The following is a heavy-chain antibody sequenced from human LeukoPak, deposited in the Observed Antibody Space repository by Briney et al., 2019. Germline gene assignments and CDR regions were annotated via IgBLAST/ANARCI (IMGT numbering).Heavy chain of an antibody. J-gene: IGHJ4*02. CDR1: GYTFTGYY. CDR3: ARATVTSVEDFDY. CDR2: INPNSGGT. D-gene: IGHD4-17*01. V-gene: IGHV1-2*02. Sequence: ASVKVSCKASGYTFTGYYMHWVRQAPGQGLEWMGWINPNSGGTNYAQKFQGRVTMTRDTSISTAYMELSRLRSDDTAVYYCARATVTSVEDFDYWGQGTLVTVSS.